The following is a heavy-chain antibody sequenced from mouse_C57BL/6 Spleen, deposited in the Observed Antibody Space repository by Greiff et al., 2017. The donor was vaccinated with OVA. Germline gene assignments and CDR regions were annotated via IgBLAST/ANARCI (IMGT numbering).Heavy chain of an antibody. CDR3: ARTGDPQAMDY. CDR2: IYPGGGYT. Sequence: QVQLKQSGAELVRPGTSVKMSCKASGYTFTNYWIGWAKQRPGHGLEWIGDIYPGGGYTNYNEKFKGKATLTADKSSSTAYMQFNSLTSEDSAIYFCARTGDPQAMDYWGQGTSVTVSP. CDR1: GYTFTNYW. V-gene: IGHV1-63*01. J-gene: IGHJ4*01.